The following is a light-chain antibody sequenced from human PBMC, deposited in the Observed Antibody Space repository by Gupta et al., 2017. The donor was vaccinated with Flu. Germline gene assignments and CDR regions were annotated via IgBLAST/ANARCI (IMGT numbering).Light chain of an antibody. CDR3: QVWDSYSDHWL. Sequence: SYLLTQPPSVSVAPGQAASITCGGDNIERKSVHWYQQKPGQAPVVVLYDDADRPSEIPERFSGSNSANTATLTITRVEAGDEADYYCQVWDSYSDHWLFGGGTKLTV. CDR1: NIERKS. V-gene: IGLV3-21*02. CDR2: DDA. J-gene: IGLJ3*02.